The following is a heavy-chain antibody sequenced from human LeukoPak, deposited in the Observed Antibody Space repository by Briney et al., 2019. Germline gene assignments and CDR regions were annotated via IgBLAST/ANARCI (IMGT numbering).Heavy chain of an antibody. CDR2: INPNSGDT. V-gene: IGHV1-2*02. J-gene: IGHJ4*02. CDR1: GYTFTGYY. Sequence: WASVKVSCKASGYTFTGYYMHWVRQAPGQGLEWMGWINPNSGDTNYAQKFQGRVTMTRDTSISTAYMELSRLRSDYTAVYYCARVRYRLAETYIDYWGQGTLVTVSS. CDR3: ARVRYRLAETYIDY. D-gene: IGHD3-16*01.